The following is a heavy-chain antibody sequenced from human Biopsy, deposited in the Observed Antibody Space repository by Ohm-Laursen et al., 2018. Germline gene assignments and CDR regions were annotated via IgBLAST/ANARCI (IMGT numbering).Heavy chain of an antibody. J-gene: IGHJ3*02. CDR2: IHTSGST. D-gene: IGHD3/OR15-3a*01. Sequence: GTLSLTCSVSGDSISNDYWSWIWQSAGQGLEWIGRIHTSGSTNHNLSLKSRVTMSVDTSKNQFSLKLRSVTAADTAVYYCARGTGKYYVYGAFDIWGQGTMVTVSS. V-gene: IGHV4-4*07. CDR3: ARGTGKYYVYGAFDI. CDR1: GDSISNDY.